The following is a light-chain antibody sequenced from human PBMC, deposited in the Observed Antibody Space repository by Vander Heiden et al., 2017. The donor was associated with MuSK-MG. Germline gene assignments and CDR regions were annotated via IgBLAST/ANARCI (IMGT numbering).Light chain of an antibody. J-gene: IGKJ5*01. CDR1: HSVLDTSNKKNY. CDR3: QQYYNNPIT. V-gene: IGKV4-1*01. CDR2: WAS. Sequence: DIVLTQSPASLAGSLGERATVNCKSSHSVLDTSNKKNYLAWYQQKPGQAPKLLIYWASVRQSGVPDRFGGSGSGTHFTLTISSLQADDVALYYCQQYYNNPITFGQGTRLEIK.